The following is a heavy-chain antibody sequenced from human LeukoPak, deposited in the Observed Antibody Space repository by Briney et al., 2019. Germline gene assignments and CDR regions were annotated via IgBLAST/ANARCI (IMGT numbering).Heavy chain of an antibody. J-gene: IGHJ2*01. CDR3: ARDRSYSYWYFDL. Sequence: GGSLRLSCAASGFTVSSNYMSWVRQAPGKGLEWVSVIYSGGSTYYADSVKGRFTISRDNSKNTLYLQMNSLRAEDTAVYYCARDRSYSYWYFDLWGRGTLVTVSS. V-gene: IGHV3-53*01. CDR1: GFTVSSNY. CDR2: IYSGGST. D-gene: IGHD1-26*01.